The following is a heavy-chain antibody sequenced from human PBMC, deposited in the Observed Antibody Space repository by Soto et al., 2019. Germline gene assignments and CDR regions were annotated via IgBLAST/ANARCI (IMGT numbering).Heavy chain of an antibody. D-gene: IGHD6-13*01. V-gene: IGHV3-66*01. CDR2: IYSGGST. Sequence: PGGSLRLSCAASGFTVSSNYMSWVRQAPGKGLEWVSVIYSGGSTYYADPVKGRFTISRDNSKNTLYLQMNSLRAEDTAVYYCARASSSWTYYYYGMDVWGQGTTVTVSS. J-gene: IGHJ6*02. CDR3: ARASSSWTYYYYGMDV. CDR1: GFTVSSNY.